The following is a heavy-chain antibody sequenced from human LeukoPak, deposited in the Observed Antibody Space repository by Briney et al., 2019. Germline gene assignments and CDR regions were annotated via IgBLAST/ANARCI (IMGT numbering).Heavy chain of an antibody. CDR1: GFTFTSYA. CDR3: AKGGYGYTYHYNWFDS. CDR2: ISDNGGTT. D-gene: IGHD5-18*01. Sequence: GGSLRLSCAASGFTFTSYAMHWVRQAPGKGLESVSVISDNGGTTYYASSVKGRFSISRDNSKNTVFLQMGSLRGEDTAVYYCAKGGYGYTYHYNWFDSWGQGTLVTVSS. J-gene: IGHJ5*01. V-gene: IGHV3-64*01.